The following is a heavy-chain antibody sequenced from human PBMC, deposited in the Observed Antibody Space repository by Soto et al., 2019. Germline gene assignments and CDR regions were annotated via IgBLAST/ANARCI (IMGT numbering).Heavy chain of an antibody. CDR1: GGSINSYY. V-gene: IGHV4-4*07. CDR2: IYSTGNT. Sequence: PSETLSLTCSVSGGSINSYYWSWIRQPAGKGLEWIGRIYSTGNTNYNPSLKSRAAISVDTSKNQFSPKLSSVTAADTAVYYCARTYGSGSYYNYWGRGTLVTVSS. CDR3: ARTYGSGSYYNY. D-gene: IGHD3-10*01. J-gene: IGHJ4*02.